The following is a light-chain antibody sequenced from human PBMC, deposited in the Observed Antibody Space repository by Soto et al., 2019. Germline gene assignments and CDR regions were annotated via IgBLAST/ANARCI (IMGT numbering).Light chain of an antibody. Sequence: DIVMTQSPDSLAVSLGERATINCKSSQSVLYTSNNKNYLSWYQQKPRQPPKLLIYWASTRESGVPDRFSGSGSGTDFTLTISSLQAEDVAVYYCQHYSNTPPTFGGGTKVDIK. CDR2: WAS. V-gene: IGKV4-1*01. CDR3: QHYSNTPPT. J-gene: IGKJ4*01. CDR1: QSVLYTSNNKNY.